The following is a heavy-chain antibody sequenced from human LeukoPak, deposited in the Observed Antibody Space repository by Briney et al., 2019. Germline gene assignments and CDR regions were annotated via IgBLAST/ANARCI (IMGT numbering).Heavy chain of an antibody. CDR1: GFTVSTNY. CDR2: IYSGGTT. CDR3: AKGRSWDIAAAGTTDY. J-gene: IGHJ4*02. D-gene: IGHD6-13*01. V-gene: IGHV3-53*01. Sequence: PGGSLRLSCAASGFTVSTNYMSWVRQAPGRGLEWVSVIYSGGTTNYADSAKGRFTISRDNSKNTLYLQMNSLRVEDTAVYYCAKGRSWDIAAAGTTDYWGQGTLVTVSS.